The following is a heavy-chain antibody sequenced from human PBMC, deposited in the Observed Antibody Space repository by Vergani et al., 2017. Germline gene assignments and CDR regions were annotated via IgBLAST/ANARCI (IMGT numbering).Heavy chain of an antibody. V-gene: IGHV3-30*02. CDR1: GFPLSNYD. Sequence: VQLVESGGGVVQRGGSLRLSCATSGFPLSNYDMQWIRQGPGKGLEFVAFIQFYGSNQYYADSVKGRFTLSRDFAKNTLYLQMKSLRTDDAATYYCAKHFRGWGIDYWCQGTQVIVSS. CDR3: AKHFRGWGIDY. J-gene: IGHJ4*02. D-gene: IGHD3-16*01. CDR2: IQFYGSNQ.